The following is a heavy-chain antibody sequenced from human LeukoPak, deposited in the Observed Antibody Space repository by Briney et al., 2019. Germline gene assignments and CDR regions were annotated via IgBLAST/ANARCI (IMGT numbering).Heavy chain of an antibody. CDR3: ARDLYQLLGGYYYYMDV. D-gene: IGHD2-2*01. CDR2: IYTSGST. J-gene: IGHJ6*03. CDR1: GGSISSYY. V-gene: IGHV4-4*07. Sequence: SETLSLTCTVSGGSISSYYWSWIRQPAGKGLEWIGRIYTSGSTNYNPSLKSRVTMSVDTSKNQFSLRLSSVTAADTAVYYCARDLYQLLGGYYYYMDVWGKGTTVTVSS.